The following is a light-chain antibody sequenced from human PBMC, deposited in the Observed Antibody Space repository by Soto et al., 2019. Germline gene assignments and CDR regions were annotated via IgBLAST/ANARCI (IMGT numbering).Light chain of an antibody. Sequence: EIVLTQSPGTLSLSPGDRATLSCRASHSINTSFLAWYQQKPGQAPRLLIYGASRRATGIPDRFSGSGSGTDFTLTISRLEPEDFAMYYCQQYGSSTYTFGQGTKVEIK. CDR1: HSINTSF. V-gene: IGKV3-20*01. CDR2: GAS. J-gene: IGKJ2*01. CDR3: QQYGSSTYT.